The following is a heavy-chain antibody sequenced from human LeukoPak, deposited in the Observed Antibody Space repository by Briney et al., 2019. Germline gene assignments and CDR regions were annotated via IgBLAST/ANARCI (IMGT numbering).Heavy chain of an antibody. Sequence: SETLSLTCTVSGGSISSYYWNWIRQPAGKGLKWIGRIYTSGNTNYNPSLKSRVTVSVDTSKNQISLKLSSVTAADTVVYYCARDPAGLPLSFGVGLRAFDIWGQGTMVIVSS. CDR1: GGSISSYY. CDR3: ARDPAGLPLSFGVGLRAFDI. CDR2: IYTSGNT. V-gene: IGHV4-4*07. D-gene: IGHD3-3*01. J-gene: IGHJ3*02.